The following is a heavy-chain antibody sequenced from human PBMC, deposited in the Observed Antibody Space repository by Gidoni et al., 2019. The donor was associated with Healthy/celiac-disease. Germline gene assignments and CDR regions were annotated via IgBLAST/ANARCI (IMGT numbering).Heavy chain of an antibody. V-gene: IGHV3-23*01. J-gene: IGHJ4*02. Sequence: EVQLLASGGGLVQPGGSLRLACAASGFTFGSYAMSWVRQAPGKGLEWVSAISGSGGSTYYADSVKGRFTISRDNSKNTLYLQMNSLRAEDTAVYYCAKDRSAAVAGTGHYWGQGTLVTVSS. CDR3: AKDRSAAVAGTGHY. CDR1: GFTFGSYA. D-gene: IGHD6-19*01. CDR2: ISGSGGST.